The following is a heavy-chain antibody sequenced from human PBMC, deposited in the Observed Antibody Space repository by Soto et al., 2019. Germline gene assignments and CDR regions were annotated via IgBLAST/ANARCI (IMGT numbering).Heavy chain of an antibody. J-gene: IGHJ6*02. CDR1: GYTFTSYQ. Sequence: QMQLVQSGAGVKKPGASVKVSCKASGYTFTSYQMHWVRQAPGQGLEWMGIINPGGGRITYAPRFQGRVMMTRDTSTNTVYMELRSLRSEDTAVYYCARDGPPTTTGVGPSYTMDVWGQGTTVTVS. D-gene: IGHD3-3*01. CDR2: INPGGGRI. V-gene: IGHV1-46*01. CDR3: ARDGPPTTTGVGPSYTMDV.